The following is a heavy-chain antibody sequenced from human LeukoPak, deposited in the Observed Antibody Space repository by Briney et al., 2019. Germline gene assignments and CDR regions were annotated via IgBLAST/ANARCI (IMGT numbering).Heavy chain of an antibody. D-gene: IGHD1-26*01. CDR2: IDPNSCGT. CDR1: GYTFTGYY. J-gene: IGHJ4*02. CDR3: AKDLGSGSYQPSDY. V-gene: IGHV1-2*02. Sequence: ASVKVSCKTSGYTFTGYYMHWVRQAPGQGLEWMGWIDPNSCGTNYAQRFQGRVTMTRDTSISTVYMELSSLRSDDTAVYYCAKDLGSGSYQPSDYWGQGTLVTVSS.